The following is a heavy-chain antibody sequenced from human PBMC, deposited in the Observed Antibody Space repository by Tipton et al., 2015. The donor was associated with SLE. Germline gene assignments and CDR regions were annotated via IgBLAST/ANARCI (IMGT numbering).Heavy chain of an antibody. J-gene: IGHJ3*02. Sequence: TLSLTCTVSGGSISSSSYYWGWIRQPPGKGLEWIGSIYYSGSTYYNPSLKSRVTISVDTSKNQFSLKLSSVTAADTAVYYCASHYYDSSGYDDAFDIWGQGTMVTVSS. CDR1: GGSISSSSYY. D-gene: IGHD3-22*01. V-gene: IGHV4-39*07. CDR3: ASHYYDSSGYDDAFDI. CDR2: IYYSGST.